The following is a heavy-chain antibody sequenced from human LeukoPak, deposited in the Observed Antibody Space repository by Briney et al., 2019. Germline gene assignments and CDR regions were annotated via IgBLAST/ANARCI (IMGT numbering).Heavy chain of an antibody. CDR3: ATEYRYCSSTSCYIS. J-gene: IGHJ5*02. CDR1: GYTLTELS. D-gene: IGHD2-2*02. Sequence: GASVKVSCKVSGYTLTELSMHWVRQAPGKGLEWMGGFDPEDGETLYAQKFQGRVTMTEDTSTDTAYMELSSLRSEDTAVYYCATEYRYCSSTSCYISWGQGTLVTVSS. V-gene: IGHV1-24*01. CDR2: FDPEDGET.